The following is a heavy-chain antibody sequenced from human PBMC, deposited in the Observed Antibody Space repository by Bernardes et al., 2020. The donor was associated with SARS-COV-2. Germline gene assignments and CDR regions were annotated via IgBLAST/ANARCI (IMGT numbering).Heavy chain of an antibody. V-gene: IGHV1-18*01. CDR2: ISAYKGNT. Sequence: ASVKVSCKAFGYTFTSYSISWVRQAPGQGLEWMGGISAYKGNTNYAQKLQGRVSMTTDASASTAYMELRSLRSDDTAGYYCARGAWVKGGYFDYWGQGTLVTASS. D-gene: IGHD2-21*01. CDR1: GYTFTSYS. J-gene: IGHJ4*02. CDR3: ARGAWVKGGYFDY.